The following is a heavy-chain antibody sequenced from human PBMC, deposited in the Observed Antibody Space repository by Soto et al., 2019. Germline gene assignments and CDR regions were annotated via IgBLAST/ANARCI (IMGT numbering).Heavy chain of an antibody. CDR2: INPNNGGT. CDR3: AREVADYYYYMDV. CDR1: GYTFTGYY. D-gene: IGHD2-15*01. J-gene: IGHJ6*03. Sequence: QVQLVQSGAEVKKPGASVKVSCKASGYTFTGYYMHWVRQAPGQGLEWMGWINPNNGGTNYAQKFQGWVTMTRDTSISTAYMELSRLRSDDTAVYYCAREVADYYYYMDVWGKGTTVTVSS. V-gene: IGHV1-2*04.